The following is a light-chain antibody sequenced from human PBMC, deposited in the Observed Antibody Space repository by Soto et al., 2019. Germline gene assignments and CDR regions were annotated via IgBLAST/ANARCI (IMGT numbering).Light chain of an antibody. J-gene: IGKJ1*01. CDR1: QIVSSSY. CDR3: QQYGSSPT. CDR2: GAS. V-gene: IGKV3-20*01. Sequence: EILLTQAPGTLSLSPGERATLSCRASQIVSSSYLAWYQQKPGQAPRLLIYGASSRATGIPDRFSGSGSGTDFTLTISRLEPEDFAVYYCQQYGSSPTFGQGTKVELK.